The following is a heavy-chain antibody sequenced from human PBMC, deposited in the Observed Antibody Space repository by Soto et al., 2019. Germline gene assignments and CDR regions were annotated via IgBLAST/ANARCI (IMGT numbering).Heavy chain of an antibody. CDR3: AKDFGGLYNWFDP. D-gene: IGHD3-16*01. Sequence: QVQLVQSGAEVKKPGASVKVSCRASGYMFTSYDINWVRQAAGQGLEWLGRMNPNNGKTDYAQKFQGRLTMTRDTSISTVYMELSSLTSEDIAVYYCAKDFGGLYNWFDPWGQGTLVTVSS. CDR1: GYMFTSYD. J-gene: IGHJ5*02. V-gene: IGHV1-8*01. CDR2: MNPNNGKT.